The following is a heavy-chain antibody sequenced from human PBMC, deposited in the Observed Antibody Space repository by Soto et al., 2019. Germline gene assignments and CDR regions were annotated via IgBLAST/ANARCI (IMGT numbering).Heavy chain of an antibody. CDR2: VYSTGGT. Sequence: QVQLQQSGPGLVKPSETLSLTCSVSSGPTSSHNWGWIRQTPGRGLEWIGYVYSTGGTSYNPSLNRRVTISADTSTNHISPTLTSVTAADTAVYYCMRQGIGNPPGLGDVWGQGTTVRVSS. V-gene: IGHV4-59*08. J-gene: IGHJ6*02. CDR3: MRQGIGNPPGLGDV. CDR1: SGPTSSHN. D-gene: IGHD1-1*01.